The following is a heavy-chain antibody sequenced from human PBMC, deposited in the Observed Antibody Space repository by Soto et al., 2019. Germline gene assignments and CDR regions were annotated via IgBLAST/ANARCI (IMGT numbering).Heavy chain of an antibody. J-gene: IGHJ3*02. CDR3: ATGRQVRMADI. V-gene: IGHV3-11*03. CDR1: GFTVSGDY. CDR2: ISSDSSHA. D-gene: IGHD2-15*01. Sequence: QVQLLESGGGLVKPEESPRLSCTASGFTVSGDYMAWIRQPPGKGLEWISIISSDSSHADYADSVKGRFTISRDNAKNSLYLQMNSLRAEDTAVYFCATGRQVRMADIWGQGTMVTVSS.